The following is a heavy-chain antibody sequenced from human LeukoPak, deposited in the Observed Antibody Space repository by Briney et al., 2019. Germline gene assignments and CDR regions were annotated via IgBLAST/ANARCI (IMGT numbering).Heavy chain of an antibody. V-gene: IGHV4-31*03. CDR3: ARIYDSSGYYYFDY. CDR2: IYYSGST. CDR1: GGSISSGGYY. D-gene: IGHD3-22*01. J-gene: IGHJ4*02. Sequence: PSETLSLTCTVSGGSISSGGYYWSWIRQHPGKGLEWIGYIYYSGSTYYNPSLKSRVTISVDTSKNQFSLKLSSVTAADTAVYYCARIYDSSGYYYFDYWGQGTLVTVSS.